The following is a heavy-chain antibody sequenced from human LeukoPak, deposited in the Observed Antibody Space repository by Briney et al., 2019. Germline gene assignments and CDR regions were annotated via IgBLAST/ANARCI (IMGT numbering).Heavy chain of an antibody. CDR1: GFTFSSYW. CDR2: IKQDGSEK. V-gene: IGHV3-7*01. CDR3: ARGSGTSVKGHAFDI. Sequence: GGSLRLSCAASGFTFSSYWMSWVRQAPGKGLEWVANIKQDGSEKNYVDSVKGRFTISRDNAKNSLYLEMNSLRAEDTAVYFCARGSGTSVKGHAFDIWGQGTMVTVSS. J-gene: IGHJ3*02. D-gene: IGHD4-17*01.